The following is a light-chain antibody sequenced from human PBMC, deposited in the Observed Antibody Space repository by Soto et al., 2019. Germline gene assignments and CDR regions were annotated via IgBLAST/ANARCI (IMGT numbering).Light chain of an antibody. CDR2: EVS. CDR3: SSYAGSNNLV. CDR1: SSDVGGYNS. J-gene: IGLJ2*01. Sequence: QSALTQPPSASGSPGQAVTIPCTGTSSDVGGYNSVSWYQQHPGKVPKLMIYEVSKRPSGVPDRFSGYKSGNTASLTVSGLQAEDEADYYCSSYAGSNNLVFGGGTKVTVL. V-gene: IGLV2-8*01.